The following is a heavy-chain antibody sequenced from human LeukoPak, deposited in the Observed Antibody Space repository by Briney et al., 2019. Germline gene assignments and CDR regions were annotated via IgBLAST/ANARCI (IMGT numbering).Heavy chain of an antibody. CDR3: AKCGTGSNFDY. Sequence: GGSLRLSCVASGFTFSSYWMSWVRQTPGKGLEWVAHLNQDGSERYYVDSVKGRFTISRENVKNPLYLQMNSLRAEDTAVYYCAKCGTGSNFDYWGQGMLVTVSS. CDR2: LNQDGSER. J-gene: IGHJ4*02. D-gene: IGHD3-10*01. CDR1: GFTFSSYW. V-gene: IGHV3-7*02.